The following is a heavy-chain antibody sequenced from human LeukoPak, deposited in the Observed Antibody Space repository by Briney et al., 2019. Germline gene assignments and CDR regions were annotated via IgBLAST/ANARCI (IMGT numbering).Heavy chain of an antibody. Sequence: PSETLSLTCTVSGGSISSGDYYWSWIRQPPGKGLEWIGYIYYSGSTYYNPSLKSRVTISVDTSKNQFSLKLSSVTAADTAVYYCASDAITYYDILTGYWDYFDYWGQGTLVTVSS. D-gene: IGHD3-9*01. J-gene: IGHJ4*02. V-gene: IGHV4-30-4*08. CDR1: GGSISSGDYY. CDR2: IYYSGST. CDR3: ASDAITYYDILTGYWDYFDY.